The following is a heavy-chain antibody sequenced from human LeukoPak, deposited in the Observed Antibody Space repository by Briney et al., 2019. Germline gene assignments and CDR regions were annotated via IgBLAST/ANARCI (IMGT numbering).Heavy chain of an antibody. V-gene: IGHV4-39*07. Sequence: SETLSLTCTVSGGSISSSSCYWGWIRQPPGRGLEWIGSIYYSGSTYYNPSLKSRVTISVDTSKNQFSLKLSSVTAADTAVYYCARGGDYVWGSYPFDYWGQGTLVTVSS. CDR3: ARGGDYVWGSYPFDY. D-gene: IGHD3-16*02. CDR1: GGSISSSSCY. J-gene: IGHJ4*02. CDR2: IYYSGST.